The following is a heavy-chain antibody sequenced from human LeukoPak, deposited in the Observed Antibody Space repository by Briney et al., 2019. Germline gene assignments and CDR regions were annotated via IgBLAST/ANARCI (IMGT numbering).Heavy chain of an antibody. J-gene: IGHJ6*02. CDR2: IWYDGSNK. D-gene: IGHD5-18*01. CDR3: ARDVDTAMGRPYYYYGMDV. CDR1: GFTFSSYG. Sequence: PGGSLRLSCAASGFTFSSYGMHWVRQAPGKGLEWVAVIWYDGSNKYYADSVKGRFTISRDNSKNTLYLQMNSLRAEDTAVYYCARDVDTAMGRPYYYYGMDVWGQGTTVTVSS. V-gene: IGHV3-33*01.